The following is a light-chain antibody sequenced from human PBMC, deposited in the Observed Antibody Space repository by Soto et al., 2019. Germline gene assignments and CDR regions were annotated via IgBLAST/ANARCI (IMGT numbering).Light chain of an antibody. CDR2: DVT. Sequence: QSALTQPASVSGSPGQSITISCTGSSSDIGAYDYVSWYQQRPVKAPKLMIFDVTNRPSGVSDRFSGSKSGNTASLTISGLQTEDEADYYCSSYPSSSTPYVFGTGIKLTVL. CDR3: SSYPSSSTPYV. V-gene: IGLV2-14*01. J-gene: IGLJ1*01. CDR1: SSDIGAYDY.